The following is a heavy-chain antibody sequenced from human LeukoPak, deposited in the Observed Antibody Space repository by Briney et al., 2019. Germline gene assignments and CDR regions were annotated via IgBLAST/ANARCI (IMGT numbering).Heavy chain of an antibody. Sequence: SETLSLTCTVSGYSISSGYYWGWIRQPPGKGLEWIGSIYHSGSTYYNPSLKSRVTISVDTSKNQFSLKLSSVTAADTAVYYCARGGRITMIVVVSRPEAFDIWGQGTMVTVSS. V-gene: IGHV4-38-2*02. CDR3: ARGGRITMIVVVSRPEAFDI. J-gene: IGHJ3*02. CDR2: IYHSGST. CDR1: GYSISSGYY. D-gene: IGHD3-22*01.